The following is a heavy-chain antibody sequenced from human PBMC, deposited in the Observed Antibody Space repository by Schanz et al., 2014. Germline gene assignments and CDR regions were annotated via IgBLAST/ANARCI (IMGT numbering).Heavy chain of an antibody. D-gene: IGHD2-15*01. Sequence: EVQLLESGGGLVQPGGSLRLSCAASGFSFSSYAMGWVRQARGKGLEWVSAMNESHSTIYYADSVRGRFTISRDNAENTLFLQMNSLRAEDTAVYYCARKVVAAIGGDYDNWGQGTLGIVSS. CDR2: MNESHSTI. J-gene: IGHJ4*02. CDR1: GFSFSSYA. CDR3: ARKVVAAIGGDYDN. V-gene: IGHV3-23*01.